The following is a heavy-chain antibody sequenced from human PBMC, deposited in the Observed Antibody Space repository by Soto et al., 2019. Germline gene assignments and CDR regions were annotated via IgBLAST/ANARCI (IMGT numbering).Heavy chain of an antibody. CDR2: IYYSGST. Sequence: SETLSLTCTVSGGSISSSSYYWGWIRQPPGKGLEWIGSIYYSGSTYYNPSLKSRVTISVDTSKNQFSLKLSSVTAADTAVYYCASAKYYYGSGSSHHYYYMDVWGKGTTVTVSS. V-gene: IGHV4-39*01. CDR3: ASAKYYYGSGSSHHYYYMDV. CDR1: GGSISSSSYY. J-gene: IGHJ6*03. D-gene: IGHD3-10*01.